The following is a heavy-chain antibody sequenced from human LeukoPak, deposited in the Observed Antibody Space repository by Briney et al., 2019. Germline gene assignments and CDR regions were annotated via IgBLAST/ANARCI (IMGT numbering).Heavy chain of an antibody. CDR2: ISAYNGNT. V-gene: IGHV1-18*01. CDR1: GYTFTSYG. Sequence: ASVKVSCKASGYTFTSYGISWVRQAPGQGLEWMGWISAYNGNTNYAQKLQSRVTMTTDTSTSTAYMELRSLRSDDTAVYYCARSPDYDSSGYYLNWFDPWGQGTLVTVSS. D-gene: IGHD3-22*01. CDR3: ARSPDYDSSGYYLNWFDP. J-gene: IGHJ5*02.